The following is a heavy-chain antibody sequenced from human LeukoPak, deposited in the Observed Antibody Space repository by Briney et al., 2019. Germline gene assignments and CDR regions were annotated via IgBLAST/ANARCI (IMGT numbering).Heavy chain of an antibody. D-gene: IGHD5-18*01. J-gene: IGHJ4*02. CDR2: IYSGGST. V-gene: IGHV3-66*01. CDR1: EFSVGSNY. Sequence: GGSLRLSCAASEFSVGSNYMTWVRQAPGKGLEWVSLIYSGGSTYYADSVKGRFTISRDNSKNTLFLQMNSLRAEDTAVYFCARVGRGYSFKVYYFDYWGQGTLVTVSS. CDR3: ARVGRGYSFKVYYFDY.